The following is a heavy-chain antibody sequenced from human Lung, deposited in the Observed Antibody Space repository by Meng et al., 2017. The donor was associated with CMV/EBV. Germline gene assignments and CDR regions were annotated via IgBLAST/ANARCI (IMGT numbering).Heavy chain of an antibody. CDR3: ARGGGSGTPTWKYYGMHV. CDR2: IITIFGTP. V-gene: IGHV1-69*05. Sequence: SVXVSXXASGDTFSRYAVSWVRQAPGQGLEWVGGIITIFGTPYYAQKFQGRVTITTDESTTTVYMELSSLRFEDTAVYYCARGGGSGTPTWKYYGMHVWGQGTTVXVSS. D-gene: IGHD1-1*01. CDR1: GDTFSRYA. J-gene: IGHJ6*02.